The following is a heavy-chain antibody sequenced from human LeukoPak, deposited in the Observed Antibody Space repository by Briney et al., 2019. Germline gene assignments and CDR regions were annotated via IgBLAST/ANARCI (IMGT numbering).Heavy chain of an antibody. V-gene: IGHV4-61*02. J-gene: IGHJ4*02. CDR3: ARTYYYGSGTQYYDY. Sequence: SETLSLTCIVSGDSISSGSHYWSWIRQPAGKGLEWIGRIYTSGSTNYNPSLKRRVTMSVDTSKNQFSLRLSSVTAADTAIYYCARTYYYGSGTQYYDYWGQGTLVTVSS. CDR2: IYTSGST. D-gene: IGHD3-10*01. CDR1: GDSISSGSHY.